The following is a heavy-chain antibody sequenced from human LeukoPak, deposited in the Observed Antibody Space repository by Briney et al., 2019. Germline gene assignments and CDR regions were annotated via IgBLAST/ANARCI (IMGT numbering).Heavy chain of an antibody. J-gene: IGHJ1*01. CDR1: GYTFTNYD. CDR2: INPSGGSK. V-gene: IGHV1-46*01. CDR3: ARGMLDEGDCYSCVPPQH. Sequence: GASVKVSCKVSGYTFTNYDMHWVRQAPGQGLEWMGIINPSGGSKSYAQKFQGRVTMTRDTSTSTVYMELSSLRSEDTAVYYCARGMLDEGDCYSCVPPQHWGQGTLVTVSS. D-gene: IGHD2-21*02.